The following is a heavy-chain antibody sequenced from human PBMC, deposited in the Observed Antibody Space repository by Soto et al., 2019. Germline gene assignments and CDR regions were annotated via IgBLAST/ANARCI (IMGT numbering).Heavy chain of an antibody. V-gene: IGHV5-51*01. CDR1: GYSFTSYW. Sequence: GESLKISCKGSGYSFTSYWIGWVRQMPGKGLEWMGIIYPGDSDTRCSPSFQGQVTISADKSISTAYLQWSSLKASDTAMYYCASPLPKYYYGSGPYYYGMDVWGQGTTVTVSS. J-gene: IGHJ6*02. CDR2: IYPGDSDT. D-gene: IGHD3-10*01. CDR3: ASPLPKYYYGSGPYYYGMDV.